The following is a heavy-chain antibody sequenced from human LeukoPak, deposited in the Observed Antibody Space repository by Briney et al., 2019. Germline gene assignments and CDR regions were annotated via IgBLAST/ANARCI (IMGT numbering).Heavy chain of an antibody. CDR2: IYCSGST. Sequence: PSQTLSLTCTVSGGSISSGGYYWSWIRQHPGKGLEWIGYIYCSGSTYYNPSLKSRVTISVDTSKNQFSLKLSSVTAADTTVYYCARLPSHRVVVVAATPAPYWGQGTLVTVSS. D-gene: IGHD2-15*01. CDR1: GGSISSGGYY. J-gene: IGHJ4*02. V-gene: IGHV4-31*03. CDR3: ARLPSHRVVVVAATPAPY.